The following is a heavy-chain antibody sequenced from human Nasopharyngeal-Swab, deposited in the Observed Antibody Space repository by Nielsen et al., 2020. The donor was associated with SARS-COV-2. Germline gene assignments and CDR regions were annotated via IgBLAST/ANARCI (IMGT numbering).Heavy chain of an antibody. Sequence: GGFLRLSCAASGFTFSSYAMNWVRQAPGKGLEWVSAISGSGGSTYYADSMKGRFTISRDNSKNTLYLQMNSLRAGDTAVYYCARANTYYFQSGGSSHFDYWGQGTLVTVSS. CDR2: ISGSGGST. J-gene: IGHJ4*02. V-gene: IGHV3-23*01. D-gene: IGHD3-22*01. CDR1: GFTFSSYA. CDR3: ARANTYYFQSGGSSHFDY.